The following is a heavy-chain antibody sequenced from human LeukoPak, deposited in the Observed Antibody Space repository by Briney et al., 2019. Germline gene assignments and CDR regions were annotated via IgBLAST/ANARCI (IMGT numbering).Heavy chain of an antibody. V-gene: IGHV1-18*01. Sequence: ASVKVSCKASGYTFTSYGISWVRQAPGQGLEWMSWISAYNGNTNYAQKLQGRVTMTTDTSTSTAYMELRSLRSDDTAVYYCARDRWELLESGIFDYWGQGTLVTVSS. D-gene: IGHD1-26*01. J-gene: IGHJ4*02. CDR2: ISAYNGNT. CDR1: GYTFTSYG. CDR3: ARDRWELLESGIFDY.